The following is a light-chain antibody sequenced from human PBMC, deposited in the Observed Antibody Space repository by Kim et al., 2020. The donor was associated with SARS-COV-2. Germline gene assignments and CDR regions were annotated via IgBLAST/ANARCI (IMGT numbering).Light chain of an antibody. J-gene: IGKJ2*01. Sequence: EIVLTQSPGTLSLSPGERATLSCRASQTVTNNYLAWYQQKPGQAPRLLIYGGSNRAAGIPYRFSGSGSGTDFTLTISRLEPEDFAVYYCQQFGDSLYTFGQGTKLEI. CDR1: QTVTNNY. V-gene: IGKV3-20*01. CDR2: GGS. CDR3: QQFGDSLYT.